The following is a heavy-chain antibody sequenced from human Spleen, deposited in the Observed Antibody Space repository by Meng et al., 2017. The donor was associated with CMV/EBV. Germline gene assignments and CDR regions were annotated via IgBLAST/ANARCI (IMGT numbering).Heavy chain of an antibody. Sequence: ASVKVSCKASGYIFTRYYMHWVRQAPGQGLEWTGIINPSVCSTSYAQKFQGRVTMTRDTSTSTVYMEVSSLRSEDTAVYYCARGGPSLDSEWELLPPYYFDYWGQGTLVTVSS. CDR1: GYIFTRYY. J-gene: IGHJ4*02. CDR2: INPSVCST. V-gene: IGHV1-46*01. CDR3: ARGGPSLDSEWELLPPYYFDY. D-gene: IGHD1-26*01.